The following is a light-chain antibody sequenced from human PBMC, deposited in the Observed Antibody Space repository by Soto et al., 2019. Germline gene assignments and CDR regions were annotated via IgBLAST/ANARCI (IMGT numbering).Light chain of an antibody. V-gene: IGKV3-15*01. CDR1: ESVGSH. CDR3: HQYRICPWWT. Sequence: DTVMTQSPATLSVSPGETATLSCRASESVGSHLAWYQQKPGQAPRLLIYGVSTSATGIPARFRGSGSETEFTPTNSSLQYEDFAGYYCHQYRICPWWTFGQGTKVEV. J-gene: IGKJ1*01. CDR2: GVS.